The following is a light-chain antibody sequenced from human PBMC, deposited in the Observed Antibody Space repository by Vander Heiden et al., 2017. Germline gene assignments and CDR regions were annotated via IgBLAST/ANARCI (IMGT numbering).Light chain of an antibody. Sequence: SSVLTHPLSVSVAPGQTARISCGGSDSGNNAARWYQQKPGQAPVLVVYDDSDRPSGIPERFSGSNSANTATLTINRVEAGDEADYYCQVWDSSSDHVVFGGGTKLTVL. CDR1: DSGNNA. J-gene: IGLJ2*01. CDR2: DDS. CDR3: QVWDSSSDHVV. V-gene: IGLV3-21*02.